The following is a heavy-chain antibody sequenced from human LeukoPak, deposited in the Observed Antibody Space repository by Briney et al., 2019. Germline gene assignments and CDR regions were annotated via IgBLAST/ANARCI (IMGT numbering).Heavy chain of an antibody. CDR1: GYSISSGFY. J-gene: IGHJ4*02. D-gene: IGHD4-17*01. CDR2: IHYSGST. V-gene: IGHV4-38-2*02. Sequence: SETLSLTCTVSGYSISSGFYWGWIRQPPGKGLEWIGSIHYSGSTYYNPSLKSRVTISIDTSKNQFSLKLSSVTAADTAVYYCARVPVYGDFDYWGQGTLVTVSS. CDR3: ARVPVYGDFDY.